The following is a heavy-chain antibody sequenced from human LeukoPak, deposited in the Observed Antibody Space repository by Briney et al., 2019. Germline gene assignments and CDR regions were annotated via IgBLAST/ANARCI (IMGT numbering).Heavy chain of an antibody. CDR1: GFTFSSYW. CDR2: INSDGSST. J-gene: IGHJ4*02. V-gene: IGHV3-74*01. CDR3: ARELSSSWYGGGSYFDY. Sequence: GGSLRLSCAASGFTFSSYWMHWVRQAPGKGLVWVSRINSDGSSTSYADSVKGRFTISRDNAKNTLYLQMNSLRAEDTAVYYCARELSSSWYGGGSYFDYWGQGTLVTVSS. D-gene: IGHD6-13*01.